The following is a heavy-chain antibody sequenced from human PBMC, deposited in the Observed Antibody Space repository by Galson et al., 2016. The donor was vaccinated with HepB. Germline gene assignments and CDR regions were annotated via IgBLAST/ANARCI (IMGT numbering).Heavy chain of an antibody. D-gene: IGHD2-15*01. J-gene: IGHJ6*02. CDR1: GYTFTHYG. V-gene: IGHV1-18*01. Sequence: SVKVSCKASGYTFTHYGITWVRQAPGQGLEWMGWISLYNGNTNYAQGLQGRVTMTTDTSTDTAYMELTSLRSDDTAVYYCARSGHCSGGACYNSYGMDVWGQGTSVTVSS. CDR2: ISLYNGNT. CDR3: ARSGHCSGGACYNSYGMDV.